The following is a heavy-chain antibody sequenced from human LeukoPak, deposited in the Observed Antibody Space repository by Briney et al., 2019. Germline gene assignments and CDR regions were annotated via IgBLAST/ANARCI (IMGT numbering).Heavy chain of an antibody. D-gene: IGHD3-10*01. V-gene: IGHV1-46*01. CDR3: ATYTQSGAQGVSDY. Sequence: ASVKVSCKASGYTFTNYYMHWVRQAPGQGLEWMGLIHPNDGDAKYTQEFQDRVTMTRDTSTSTVYMELSSLRSEDTAVYYCATYTQSGAQGVSDYWGQGTLVTVSS. CDR2: IHPNDGDA. CDR1: GYTFTNYY. J-gene: IGHJ4*02.